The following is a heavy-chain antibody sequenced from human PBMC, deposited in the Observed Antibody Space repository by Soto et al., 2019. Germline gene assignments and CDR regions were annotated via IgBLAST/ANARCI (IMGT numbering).Heavy chain of an antibody. Sequence: GGSLRLSCAASGFTFSSYSMSWVRQAPGKGLEWVANIKEDGSDMYYVDSVKGRFTISRDNAKNSLYLQMNSLRAEDTAVYYCATEVWVYYDFWSGYSDYWGQGTLVTVSS. CDR2: IKEDGSDM. J-gene: IGHJ4*02. V-gene: IGHV3-7*01. D-gene: IGHD3-3*01. CDR1: GFTFSSYS. CDR3: ATEVWVYYDFWSGYSDY.